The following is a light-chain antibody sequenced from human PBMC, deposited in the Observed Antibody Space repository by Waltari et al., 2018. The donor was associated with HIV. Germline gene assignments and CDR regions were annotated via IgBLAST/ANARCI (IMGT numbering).Light chain of an antibody. V-gene: IGKV3-20*01. CDR2: SAS. J-gene: IGKJ1*01. CDR1: QSVSSNY. CDR3: QQYGSSPSWT. Sequence: DIVLTQSPGTLSLSPGERATLSCRASQSVSSNYLAWYQQKPGQALRLLIYSASRRASGIPDGFGGSGSGTDFTLTISRLEPEDFAVYYCQQYGSSPSWTFGQGTKVEIK.